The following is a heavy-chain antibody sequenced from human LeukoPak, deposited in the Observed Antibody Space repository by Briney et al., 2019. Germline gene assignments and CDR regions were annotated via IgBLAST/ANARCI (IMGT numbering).Heavy chain of an antibody. D-gene: IGHD4-17*01. Sequence: SETLPLTCTVSGGSISSYYWSWIRQPPGKGLEWIGYIYYSGSTNYNPSLKSRVTISVDTSKNQFSLKLSSVTAADTAVYYCAGWGDYGDHVGRIDYWGQGTLVTVSS. J-gene: IGHJ4*02. V-gene: IGHV4-59*01. CDR2: IYYSGST. CDR3: AGWGDYGDHVGRIDY. CDR1: GGSISSYY.